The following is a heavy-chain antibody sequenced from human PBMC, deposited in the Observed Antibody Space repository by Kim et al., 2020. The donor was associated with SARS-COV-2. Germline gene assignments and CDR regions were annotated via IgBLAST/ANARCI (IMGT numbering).Heavy chain of an antibody. Sequence: AETLSLTCTVSGCSISSYYWSWIRQPPGKGLEWIGYIYDSGSTNYNPSLKSRVTISVDTSKNQLSLKLSSVTAAETAVYYCCRLPRGWLQAHERPNFDY. CDR3: CRLPRGWLQAHERPNFDY. V-gene: IGHV4-59*08. CDR1: GCSISSYY. D-gene: IGHD5-12*01. CDR2: IYDSGST. J-gene: IGHJ4*01.